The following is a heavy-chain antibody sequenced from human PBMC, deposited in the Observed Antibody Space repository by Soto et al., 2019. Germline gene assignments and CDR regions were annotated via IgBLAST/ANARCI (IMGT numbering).Heavy chain of an antibody. J-gene: IGHJ6*02. CDR3: ARVWEQWLQRYYYYGMDV. V-gene: IGHV1-69*12. CDR1: GGTFSSYA. Sequence: QVQLVQSGAAVKKPGSSVKVSCKASGGTFSSYAISWVRQAPGQGLEWMGGIIPIFGTANYAQKFQGRVTITADESTSTAYMELSSLRSEVTAVYYCARVWEQWLQRYYYYGMDVWGQGTTVTVSS. CDR2: IIPIFGTA. D-gene: IGHD6-19*01.